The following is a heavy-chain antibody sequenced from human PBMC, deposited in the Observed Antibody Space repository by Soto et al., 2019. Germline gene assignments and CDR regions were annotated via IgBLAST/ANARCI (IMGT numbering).Heavy chain of an antibody. CDR1: GFTFSSYA. CDR3: XXXXXXXXXXXXXI. Sequence: QVQLVESGGGVVQPGRSLRLSCAASGFTFSSYAMHWVRXXXXXXXXWVAVISYDGSNKYYADSVKGRFTISRDNSKNTXYLQMXXXXXXXXXXXXXXXXXXXXXXXXXXIWGQGTMVTVSS. CDR2: ISYDGSNK. V-gene: IGHV3-30-3*01. J-gene: IGHJ3*02.